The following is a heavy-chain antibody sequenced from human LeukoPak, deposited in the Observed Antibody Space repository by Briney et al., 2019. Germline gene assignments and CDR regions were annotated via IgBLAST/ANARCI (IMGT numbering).Heavy chain of an antibody. V-gene: IGHV3-7*01. CDR1: GFTFSSYW. J-gene: IGHJ6*03. CDR3: ARSTTNSSSWYWSYYYYYMDV. CDR2: IKQDGSEK. D-gene: IGHD6-13*01. Sequence: GGSLRLSCAASGFTFSSYWMSWVRQAPGKGLEWVANIKQDGSEKYYVDSVKGRFTISRDNAKNSLYLQMNSLRAEDTAVYYCARSTTNSSSWYWSYYYYYMDVWGKGTTVTVSS.